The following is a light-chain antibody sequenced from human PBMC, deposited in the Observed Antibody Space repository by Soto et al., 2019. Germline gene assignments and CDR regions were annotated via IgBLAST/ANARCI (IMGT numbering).Light chain of an antibody. CDR3: AAWDDSLNGPE. V-gene: IGLV1-44*01. Sequence: QSVLTQPPSVSGTPGQRVTISCSGSSSNIGSNTVNWYQQLPGTAPKLPIFSNDQRPSGVPDRFSGSKSGTSASLAISGLQSEDEADYYCAAWDDSLNGPEFGGGTKVTVL. CDR1: SSNIGSNT. CDR2: SND. J-gene: IGLJ3*02.